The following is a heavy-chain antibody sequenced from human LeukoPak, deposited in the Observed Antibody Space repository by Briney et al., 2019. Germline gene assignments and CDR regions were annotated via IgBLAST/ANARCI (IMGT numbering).Heavy chain of an antibody. Sequence: SETLSLTCTVSGGSISSYYWSWIRQPPGKGLEWIGYIYHSGSTDYNPSLKSRVTISVDTSKSQFSLKLTSATAADTAVYYCARIEAVTRGYNHAYYFDYWGQGTLVTVSS. D-gene: IGHD5-18*01. CDR2: IYHSGST. J-gene: IGHJ4*02. CDR3: ARIEAVTRGYNHAYYFDY. V-gene: IGHV4-4*09. CDR1: GGSISSYY.